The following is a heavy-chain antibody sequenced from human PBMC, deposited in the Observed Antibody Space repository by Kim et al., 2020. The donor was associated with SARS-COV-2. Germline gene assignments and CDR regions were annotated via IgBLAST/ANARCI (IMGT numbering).Heavy chain of an antibody. CDR2: FDPEDGET. V-gene: IGHV1-24*01. CDR3: ATAPPYCSGGSCHNWFDP. Sequence: ASVKVSCKVSGYTLIELSMHWVRQAPGKGLEWMGGFDPEDGETIYAQKFQGRVTMTEDTSTDTAYMELSSLRSEDTAVYYCATAPPYCSGGSCHNWFDPWGQGTLVTVSS. J-gene: IGHJ5*02. CDR1: GYTLIELS. D-gene: IGHD2-15*01.